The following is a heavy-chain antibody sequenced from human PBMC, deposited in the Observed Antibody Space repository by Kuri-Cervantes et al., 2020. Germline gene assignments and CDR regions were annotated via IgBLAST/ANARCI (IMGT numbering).Heavy chain of an antibody. J-gene: IGHJ3*02. CDR3: ARGPYYYDSSGYPTSHAFDI. D-gene: IGHD3-22*01. CDR2: IYTSGST. CDR1: GGSISSYY. V-gene: IGHV4-4*07. Sequence: SETLSLTCTVSGGSISSYYWCWIRQPAGKGLEWNGRIYTSGSTNYNPSLKSRVTMSVDTSKNQFSLKLSSVTAADTAVYYFARGPYYYDSSGYPTSHAFDIWGQGTMVTVSS.